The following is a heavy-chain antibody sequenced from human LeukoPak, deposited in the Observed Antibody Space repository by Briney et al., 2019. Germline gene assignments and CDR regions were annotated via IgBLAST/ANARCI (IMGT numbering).Heavy chain of an antibody. Sequence: GASVKVSCKASGYTFTSYYMHWVRQAPGQGLEWMGIINPSGGSTSYAQKFQGRVTMTRDMSTSTVYMELSSLRSEDTAVYYCASQGSHYYDSSGYSYFDYWGQGTLVTVSS. CDR2: INPSGGST. V-gene: IGHV1-46*01. CDR1: GYTFTSYY. J-gene: IGHJ4*02. CDR3: ASQGSHYYDSSGYSYFDY. D-gene: IGHD3-22*01.